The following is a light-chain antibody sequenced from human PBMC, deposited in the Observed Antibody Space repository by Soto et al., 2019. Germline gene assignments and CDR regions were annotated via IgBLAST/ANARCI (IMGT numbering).Light chain of an antibody. Sequence: EIVMTQAPDTLSVSPGERATLSCRASQSVSSNLAWYQQKPGKAPRLLIYGASTRATGIPARFSGSGSGTEFTLTISSLQSEDFAVYYCQQYNNWPTDTFGQWTNLEIK. J-gene: IGKJ2*01. CDR1: QSVSSN. CDR3: QQYNNWPTDT. V-gene: IGKV3-15*01. CDR2: GAS.